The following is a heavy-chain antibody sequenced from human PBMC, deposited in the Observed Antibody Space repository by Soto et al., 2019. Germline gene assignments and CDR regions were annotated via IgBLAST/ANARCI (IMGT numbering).Heavy chain of an antibody. J-gene: IGHJ6*04. CDR1: GFTFSAYA. CDR3: AKDVIAGNGIWETFER. D-gene: IGHD2-8*01. CDR2: LFGSGGGI. V-gene: IGHV3-23*01. Sequence: HPGGSLRLSCAASGFTFSAYAMSWVRQAPGKGLEWVSGLFGSGGGIQYADSVRGRFTVSRDNSKNTLYLQMDNLRAEDTAVYYCAKDVIAGNGIWETFERWGKGTAVTVSS.